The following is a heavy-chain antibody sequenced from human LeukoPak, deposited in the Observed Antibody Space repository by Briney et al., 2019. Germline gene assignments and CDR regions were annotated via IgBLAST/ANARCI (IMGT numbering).Heavy chain of an antibody. CDR2: IYYSKNT. D-gene: IGHD5-18*01. Sequence: SETLSLTCTVSGGSISSSSAYWGWIRQPPGKGLESIGSIYYSKNTYYNPSLKSRVTISADTSKNQFSLTLGSVSATDTAVYYCVSPRGFSYGYFDYWGQGTLVTVSS. CDR3: VSPRGFSYGYFDY. CDR1: GGSISSSSAY. J-gene: IGHJ4*02. V-gene: IGHV4-39*01.